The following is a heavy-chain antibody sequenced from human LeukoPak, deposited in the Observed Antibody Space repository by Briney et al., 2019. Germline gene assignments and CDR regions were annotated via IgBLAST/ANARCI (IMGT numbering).Heavy chain of an antibody. V-gene: IGHV4-34*01. CDR1: GGSFSGYY. J-gene: IGHJ6*03. D-gene: IGHD3-10*01. CDR2: INHSGST. CDR3: ARGGRNIRTPMVRGVIIHYYMDV. Sequence: SETLSLTCAVYGGSFSGYYWSWIRQPPGKGLEWIGEINHSGSTNYNPSLKSRVTISVDTSKNQFSLKLSSVTAADTAVYYCARGGRNIRTPMVRGVIIHYYMDVWGKGTTVTVSS.